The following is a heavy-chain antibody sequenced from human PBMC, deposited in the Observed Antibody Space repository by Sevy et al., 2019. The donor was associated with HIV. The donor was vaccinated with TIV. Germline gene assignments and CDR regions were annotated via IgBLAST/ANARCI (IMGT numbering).Heavy chain of an antibody. D-gene: IGHD1-26*01. J-gene: IGHJ5*02. Sequence: SETLSLTCTVSNGSISDYYWSWIRQPPGKGLEWIGYIYYTGSTNYNPSLKSRFTISIDTSKGQFSLKLSSVTAADTAVYFCARREDNWFDPWGQGTLVTVSS. CDR1: NGSISDYY. CDR2: IYYTGST. CDR3: ARREDNWFDP. V-gene: IGHV4-59*01.